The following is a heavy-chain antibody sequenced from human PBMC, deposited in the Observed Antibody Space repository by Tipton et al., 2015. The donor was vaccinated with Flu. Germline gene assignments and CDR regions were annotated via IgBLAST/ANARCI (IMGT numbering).Heavy chain of an antibody. CDR1: GGSFSGYY. CDR2: INHSGST. CDR3: ARREGSSGWFGMDV. V-gene: IGHV4-34*01. Sequence: TLSLTCAVYGGSFSGYYWSWIRQPPGKGLEWIGEINHSGSTNYNPSLKSRVTISVDTSKNQFSLKLSSVTAADTAVYYCARREGSSGWFGMDVWGQGTTVTVSS. J-gene: IGHJ6*02. D-gene: IGHD6-19*01.